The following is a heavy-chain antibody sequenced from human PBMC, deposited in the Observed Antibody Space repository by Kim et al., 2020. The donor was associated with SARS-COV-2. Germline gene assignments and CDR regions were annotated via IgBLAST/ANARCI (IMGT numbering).Heavy chain of an antibody. CDR1: GFTFNNYW. Sequence: GGSLRLSCAASGFTFNNYWMHWVRQAPGKGLVWVSRINSDGSSTSYADSAKGRFTISRDNAKNTVYLQMNSLRAGDTAVYYCARALAVAGTGWYYWGQGTLVTVSS. D-gene: IGHD6-19*01. V-gene: IGHV3-74*01. CDR2: INSDGSST. CDR3: ARALAVAGTGWYY. J-gene: IGHJ4*02.